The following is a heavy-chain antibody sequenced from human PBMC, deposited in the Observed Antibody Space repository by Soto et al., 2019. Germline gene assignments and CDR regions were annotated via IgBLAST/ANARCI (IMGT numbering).Heavy chain of an antibody. CDR2: ISAYNGNT. Sequence: ASVKVSCKASGYTFTSFGISWVRQAPGQGLEWMGWISAYNGNTNYAQKLQGRVTMTTDTSTTTAYMELSSLRSDDTAVYYCATFSGYSDLYYYYWMEVWGQGTTVTVSS. V-gene: IGHV1-18*01. D-gene: IGHD2-15*01. CDR1: GYTFTSFG. J-gene: IGHJ6*02. CDR3: ATFSGYSDLYYYYWMEV.